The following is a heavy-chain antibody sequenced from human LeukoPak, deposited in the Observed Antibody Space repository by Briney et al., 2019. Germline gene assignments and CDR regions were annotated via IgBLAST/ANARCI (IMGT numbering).Heavy chain of an antibody. V-gene: IGHV3-23*01. D-gene: IGHD5-24*01. CDR3: AKVVRDGYNPTPDGMDV. CDR1: GFTFSSYA. Sequence: GGSLRLSCAASGFTFSSYAMSWVRQAPGKGLEWVSAISGRGGSTYYADSVKGRFTISRDNSKNTLYLQMNSLRAEDTAVYYCAKVVRDGYNPTPDGMDVWGQGTTVTVSS. J-gene: IGHJ6*02. CDR2: ISGRGGST.